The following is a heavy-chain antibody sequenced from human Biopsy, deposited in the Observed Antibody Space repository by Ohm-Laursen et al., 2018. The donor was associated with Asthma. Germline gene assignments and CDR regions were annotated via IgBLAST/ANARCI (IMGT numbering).Heavy chain of an antibody. CDR1: YGSITSGGYY. J-gene: IGHJ5*02. Sequence: TLSLTCTVSYGSITSGGYYWSWIRQHPGKGLDWIGYIYCSGSTYYTPPLKSRVTISVDTSKNQFSLKLSSVTAADTAVYYCARGIGLSGYDFWSGYSATPNWFDPWGQGTLVTVSS. D-gene: IGHD3-3*01. CDR3: ARGIGLSGYDFWSGYSATPNWFDP. V-gene: IGHV4-31*03. CDR2: IYCSGST.